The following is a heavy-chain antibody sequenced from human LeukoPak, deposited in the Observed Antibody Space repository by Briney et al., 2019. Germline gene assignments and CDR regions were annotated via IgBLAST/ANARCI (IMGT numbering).Heavy chain of an antibody. CDR3: ARQKGVGVWALDY. Sequence: AIIFYTCKTHHNPSLKSRVFMSVDTSKNQFSLRLSAVTAADTAVYYCARQKGVGVWALDYWGQGTLVT. V-gene: IGHV4-39*01. D-gene: IGHD5/OR15-5a*01. J-gene: IGHJ4*02. CDR2: IFYTCKT.